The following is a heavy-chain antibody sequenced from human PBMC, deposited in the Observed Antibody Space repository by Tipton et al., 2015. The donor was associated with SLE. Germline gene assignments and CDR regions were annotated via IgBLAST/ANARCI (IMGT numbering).Heavy chain of an antibody. D-gene: IGHD2-8*01. V-gene: IGHV3-7*01. CDR3: VRASTPGVRIFDY. CDR2: IKPDGGEK. CDR1: GFNFNVYW. J-gene: IGHJ4*02. Sequence: SLRLSCAASGFNFNVYWMTWVRQPPGKGLEWVANIKPDGGEKYYVDSVKGRFAISRDNAKNSLYLHMISLRVEDTAVYYCVRASTPGVRIFDYWGQGTLVTVSP.